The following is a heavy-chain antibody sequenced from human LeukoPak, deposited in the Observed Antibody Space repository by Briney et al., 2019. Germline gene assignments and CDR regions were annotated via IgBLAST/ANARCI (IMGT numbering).Heavy chain of an antibody. J-gene: IGHJ6*02. D-gene: IGHD6-6*01. CDR3: AKGPEYSSLTYYGMDV. CDR1: GFTFSSYA. Sequence: PGGSVRLSCAASGFTFSSYAMSWVRQAPGQGLEWVSAISGSGGSTYYADSVKGRFTISRDNSKNTLYLQMNSLRAEDTAVYYCAKGPEYSSLTYYGMDVWGQGTTVTVSS. V-gene: IGHV3-23*01. CDR2: ISGSGGST.